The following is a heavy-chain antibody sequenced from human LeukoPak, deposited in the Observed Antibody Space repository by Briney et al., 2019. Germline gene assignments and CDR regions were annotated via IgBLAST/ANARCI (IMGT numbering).Heavy chain of an antibody. D-gene: IGHD5-18*01. CDR1: GYTFTGYY. CDR3: ATVGYSYGYFFDY. Sequence: ASVKVSCKASGYTFTGYYMHWVRQAPGQGLEWMGWINPNSGGTNYAQKFQGRVTMTEDTSTDTAYMELSSLRSEDTAVYYCATVGYSYGYFFDYWGQGTLVTVSS. CDR2: INPNSGGT. J-gene: IGHJ4*02. V-gene: IGHV1-2*02.